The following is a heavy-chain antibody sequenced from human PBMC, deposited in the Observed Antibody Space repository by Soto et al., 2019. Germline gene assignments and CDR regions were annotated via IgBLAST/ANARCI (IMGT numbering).Heavy chain of an antibody. CDR1: GGSISSSSYY. CDR2: IYYSGST. CDR3: ARQGGRNYDFWSGYYGGAYYGMDV. Sequence: PSETLSLTCTVSGGSISSSSYYWGWIRQPPGKGLEWIGSIYYSGSTHYNPSLKSRVTISVDTSKNQFSLKLSSVTAADTAVYYCARQGGRNYDFWSGYYGGAYYGMDVWGQGTTVTVSS. D-gene: IGHD3-3*01. V-gene: IGHV4-39*01. J-gene: IGHJ6*02.